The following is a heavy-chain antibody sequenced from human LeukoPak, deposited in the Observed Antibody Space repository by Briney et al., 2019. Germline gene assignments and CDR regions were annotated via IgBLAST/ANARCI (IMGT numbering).Heavy chain of an antibody. Sequence: GRSLRLSCADSGFTFDDYAMHWVRQAPGKGLEWVSGISWNSGSIGYADSVKGRFTISRDNAKNSLYLQMNSLRAEDTALYYCAKDTKGEGAFDYWGQGTLVTVSS. CDR1: GFTFDDYA. J-gene: IGHJ4*02. CDR2: ISWNSGSI. D-gene: IGHD3-16*01. V-gene: IGHV3-9*01. CDR3: AKDTKGEGAFDY.